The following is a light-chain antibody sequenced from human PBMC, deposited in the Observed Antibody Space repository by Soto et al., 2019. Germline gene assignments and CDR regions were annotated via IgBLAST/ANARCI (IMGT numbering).Light chain of an antibody. CDR2: WAS. Sequence: DIVLTQSPDSLAVSLGERATINCKSSQTILYSPNNKNQLAWYQQKPGQPPKLLISWASTRESGVPDRFSGSGSGTDFTLTISGLQPEDVAVYYCQQYYDIPFTFGPGTKVDIK. CDR3: QQYYDIPFT. J-gene: IGKJ3*01. CDR1: QTILYSPNNKNQ. V-gene: IGKV4-1*01.